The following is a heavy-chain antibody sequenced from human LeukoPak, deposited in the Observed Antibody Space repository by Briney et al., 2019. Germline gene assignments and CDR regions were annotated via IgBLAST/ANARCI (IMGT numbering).Heavy chain of an antibody. CDR3: AREGYCSGGSCQYFDY. V-gene: IGHV3-66*01. D-gene: IGHD2-15*01. CDR2: IYSVGTT. Sequence: GGSLGLFCAASGFTFSSYVMNWVRQAPGKGLEWVSVIYSVGTTYYADSVKGRFTISRDNSKNTLYLQMDRLRAEDTAVYYCAREGYCSGGSCQYFDYWGQGTLVTVSS. CDR1: GFTFSSYV. J-gene: IGHJ4*02.